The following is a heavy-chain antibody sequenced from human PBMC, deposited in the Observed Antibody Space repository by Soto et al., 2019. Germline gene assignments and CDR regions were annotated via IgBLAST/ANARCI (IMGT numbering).Heavy chain of an antibody. D-gene: IGHD2-15*01. CDR2: INPNGGST. Sequence: ASVKVSCKAPADTFTSYYIHWVRQAPGHGLEWMGIINPNGGSTRFAQTFQGRITMTTDTSTSTVYMELRSLRSEDTAVYYCARSGLPDPVVVVGQTPFDPWGQGTLVTVSS. J-gene: IGHJ5*02. CDR3: ARSGLPDPVVVVGQTPFDP. CDR1: ADTFTSYY. V-gene: IGHV1-46*01.